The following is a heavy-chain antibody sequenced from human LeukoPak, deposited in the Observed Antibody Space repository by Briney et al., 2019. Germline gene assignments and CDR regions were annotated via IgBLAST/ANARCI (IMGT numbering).Heavy chain of an antibody. CDR1: GYTFTGYF. D-gene: IGHD3-22*01. J-gene: IGHJ4*02. V-gene: IGHV1-2*02. CDR3: ARAPSGHYYDTGGYYPFDY. Sequence: GASVKVSCKASGYTFTGYFIHWVRQAPGQGLEWMGWLDPTSGGTNSAQKFQGRVSMTRDTSSTTASMELSSLRSEDTAVYYCARAPSGHYYDTGGYYPFDYWGQGTLVTVSS. CDR2: LDPTSGGT.